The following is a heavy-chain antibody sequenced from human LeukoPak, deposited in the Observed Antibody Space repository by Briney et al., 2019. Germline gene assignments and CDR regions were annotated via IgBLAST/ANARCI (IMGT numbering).Heavy chain of an antibody. V-gene: IGHV4-59*01. Sequence: SETLSLTCTVSGGSISSYYWSWIRQPPGKGLEWIGYIYYSGSTDYNPSLKSRVTISVDTSKNQFSLKLSSVTAADTAVYYCARESSGKDAFDIWGQGTMVTVSS. D-gene: IGHD3-10*01. J-gene: IGHJ3*02. CDR1: GGSISSYY. CDR2: IYYSGST. CDR3: ARESSGKDAFDI.